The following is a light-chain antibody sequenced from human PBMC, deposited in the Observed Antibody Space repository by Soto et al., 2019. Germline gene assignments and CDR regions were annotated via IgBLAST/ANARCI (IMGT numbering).Light chain of an antibody. CDR1: TSNIGAHND. CDR3: QSFDISLGGKV. J-gene: IGLJ3*02. CDR2: ESN. V-gene: IGLV1-40*01. Sequence: QSVLTQPPSVSGAPGQRVTISCTGCTSNIGAHNDVHWYQQLPGTAPKLLIYESNNRPSGVPDRFSGSKSGTSASLAISGLQAEDEADYYCQSFDISLGGKVFGGGTKLTVL.